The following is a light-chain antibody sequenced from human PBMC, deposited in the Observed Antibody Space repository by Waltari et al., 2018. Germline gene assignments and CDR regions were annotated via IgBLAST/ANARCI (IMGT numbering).Light chain of an antibody. J-gene: IGLJ2*01. CDR2: EVS. V-gene: IGLV2-14*01. CDR1: SRDIGEHNY. CDR3: SSYVTGGTVV. Sequence: QSALTQPASVSGSPGQSITTPRTGTSRDIGEHNYASWYQQHPGNSPKLMIYEVSNPPSGVSDRFSGSTSGNTASLTISGLQADDEADYYCSSYVTGGTVVFGGGTKVTVL.